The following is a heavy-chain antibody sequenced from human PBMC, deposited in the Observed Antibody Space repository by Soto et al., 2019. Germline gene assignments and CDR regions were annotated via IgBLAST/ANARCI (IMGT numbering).Heavy chain of an antibody. CDR2: IYYSGST. CDR1: GGSVSSGSYY. D-gene: IGHD4-17*01. J-gene: IGHJ4*02. V-gene: IGHV4-61*01. CDR3: ARSYGDHDY. Sequence: QVQLQESGPGLVKSSETLSLTCTVSGGSVSSGSYYWSWIRQPPGKGLEWIGYIYYSGSTNYNPSLKSRVTISVDTSKNQFSLKLSSVTAADTAVYYCARSYGDHDYWGQGTLVTVSS.